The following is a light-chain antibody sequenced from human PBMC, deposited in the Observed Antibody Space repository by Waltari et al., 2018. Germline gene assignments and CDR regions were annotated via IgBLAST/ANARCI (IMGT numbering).Light chain of an antibody. J-gene: IGKJ1*01. V-gene: IGKV1-39*01. CDR3: QQSYSTLTWT. Sequence: DIQMTQSPSSLSAFVGDGVTITCRASQTIGHYLNWFQQRPGKAPKLLLYATSDLQSGVPSRFSGSGSGTDFTLTISSLQPEDFATYYCQQSYSTLTWTFGQGTKVEIK. CDR2: ATS. CDR1: QTIGHY.